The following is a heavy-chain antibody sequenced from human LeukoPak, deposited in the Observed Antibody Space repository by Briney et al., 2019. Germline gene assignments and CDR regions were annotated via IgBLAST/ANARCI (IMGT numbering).Heavy chain of an antibody. CDR1: GYTFTSYG. CDR3: ARAIRLGYSSGPNWFDA. D-gene: IGHD6-19*01. J-gene: IGHJ5*02. V-gene: IGHV1-18*01. Sequence: ASVKVSCKASGYTFTSYGISWVRQAPGQGLEWMGWISAYNGNTNGAPKPHGRVTMATDTSTSTACMRLRSRRADDTAVYYCARAIRLGYSSGPNWFDAGREGTLVTVPS. CDR2: ISAYNGNT.